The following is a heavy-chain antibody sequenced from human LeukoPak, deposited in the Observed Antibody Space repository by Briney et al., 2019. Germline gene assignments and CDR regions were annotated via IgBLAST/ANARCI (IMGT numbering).Heavy chain of an antibody. D-gene: IGHD6-13*01. CDR2: MSSSGSTI. CDR3: ARVVGIAAAPFDY. Sequence: PGGSLRLSCAASGFTFSDYYMSWIRQAPGKGLEWVSYMSSSGSTIYYADSVKGRFTISRDNAKNSLHLQMNSLRAEDTAVYYCARVVGIAAAPFDYWGQGTLVTVSS. CDR1: GFTFSDYY. J-gene: IGHJ4*02. V-gene: IGHV3-11*04.